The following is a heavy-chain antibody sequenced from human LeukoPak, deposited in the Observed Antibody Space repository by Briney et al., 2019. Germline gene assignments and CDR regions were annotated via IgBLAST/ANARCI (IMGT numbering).Heavy chain of an antibody. J-gene: IGHJ4*02. CDR1: GYSITELS. CDR3: ATGTHYDLLPF. Sequence: ASVKVSCKVPGYSITELSTHWVRQAPGKGLEWMGGYPGSGEIIYEQKFQDRVTMTEDTSTDTAYMELSSLRSEDTALYYCATGTHYDLLPFWGQGTLVTVSS. V-gene: IGHV1-24*01. CDR2: YPGSGEI. D-gene: IGHD3-9*01.